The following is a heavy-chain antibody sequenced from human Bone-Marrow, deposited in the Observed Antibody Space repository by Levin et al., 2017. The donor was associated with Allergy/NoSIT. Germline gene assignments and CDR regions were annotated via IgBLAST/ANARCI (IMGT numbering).Heavy chain of an antibody. Sequence: KISCKASGGTFSSYAISWVRQAPGQGLEWMGGIIPIFGTANYAQKFQGRVTITADESTSTAYMELSSLRSEDTAVYYCASNIRGYSGYDQDYYYMDVWGKGTTVTVSS. V-gene: IGHV1-69*01. CDR1: GGTFSSYA. CDR2: IIPIFGTA. CDR3: ASNIRGYSGYDQDYYYMDV. D-gene: IGHD5-12*01. J-gene: IGHJ6*03.